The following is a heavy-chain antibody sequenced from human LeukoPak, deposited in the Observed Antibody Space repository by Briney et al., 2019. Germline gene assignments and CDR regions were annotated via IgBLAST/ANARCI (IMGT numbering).Heavy chain of an antibody. CDR3: ARDREVLRFLEWLRHFDY. CDR2: INPNSGGT. CDR1: GYTFTSYG. D-gene: IGHD3-3*01. J-gene: IGHJ4*02. V-gene: IGHV1-2*02. Sequence: GASVKVSCKASGYTFTSYGISWVRQAPGQGLEWMGWINPNSGGTNYAQKFQGRVTMTRDTSISTAYMELSRLRSDDTAVYYCARDREVLRFLEWLRHFDYWGQGTLVTVSS.